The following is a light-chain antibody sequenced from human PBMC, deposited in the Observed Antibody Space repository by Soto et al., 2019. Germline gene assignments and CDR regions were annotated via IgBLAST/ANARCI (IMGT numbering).Light chain of an antibody. CDR3: QQYDNWPWT. V-gene: IGKV3D-15*01. Sequence: EIVMTQSPATLSVSLGERATLSCRASQSVRSNLAWYQQKSGQTPRLLIYDASTRATGIPDRFSGSGSGTDFTLTISGLEPEDFAVYYCQQYDNWPWTFGQGTKVDIK. J-gene: IGKJ1*01. CDR1: QSVRSN. CDR2: DAS.